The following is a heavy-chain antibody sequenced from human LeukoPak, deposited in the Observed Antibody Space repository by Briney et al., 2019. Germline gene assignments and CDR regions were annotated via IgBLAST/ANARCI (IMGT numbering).Heavy chain of an antibody. CDR1: GFTFNSYS. Sequence: GGSLRLSCGGSGFTFNSYSMNWVRQAPGKGLEWVASIIGSGSEMFYADSLKGRFTISRDNSKNPLYLQMNSLRVEDTAVYYCAKVQSDIVGAMFFSFDVWGQGTMVSVSS. CDR3: AKVQSDIVGAMFFSFDV. V-gene: IGHV3-21*06. D-gene: IGHD1-26*01. CDR2: IIGSGSEM. J-gene: IGHJ3*01.